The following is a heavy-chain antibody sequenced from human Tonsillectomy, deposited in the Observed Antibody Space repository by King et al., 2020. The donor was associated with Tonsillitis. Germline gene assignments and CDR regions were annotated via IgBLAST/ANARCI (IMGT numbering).Heavy chain of an antibody. D-gene: IGHD3-10*01. J-gene: IGHJ5*02. CDR2: VNPDTGDA. V-gene: IGHV1-8*01. Sequence: QLVQSGAEVKKPGASVRVSCTASGYTFTDFPINWVRQAPGQGLEWMGWVNPDTGDAGSAQRFQGRVTMSRDTSKGTAYMELSSLRSEDTAVYYCATARGGVVRGLTPRNYFDPWGQGTLVTVSS. CDR3: ATARGGVVRGLTPRNYFDP. CDR1: GYTFTDFP.